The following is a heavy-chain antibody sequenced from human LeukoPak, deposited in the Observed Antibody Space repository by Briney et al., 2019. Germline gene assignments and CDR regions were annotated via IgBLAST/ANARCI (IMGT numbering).Heavy chain of an antibody. CDR3: AKDKLHTWYFDL. CDR1: GFSLSPYA. CDR2: ISASGSGT. J-gene: IGHJ2*01. Sequence: GGSLRLSCTASGFSLSPYAMTWVRQAPGKGLESVSAISASGSGTDYADSVKGRFTISRDDSRNMLYLEMNSLRAEDAALYYCAKDKLHTWYFDLWGRGTLVTVSS. V-gene: IGHV3-23*01. D-gene: IGHD4-23*01.